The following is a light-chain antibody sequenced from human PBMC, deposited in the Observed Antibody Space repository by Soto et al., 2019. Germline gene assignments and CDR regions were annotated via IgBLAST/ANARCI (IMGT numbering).Light chain of an antibody. Sequence: QAVVTQETSLTVSPGGTVTLTCGSSTGAVTSGHWPYWFQQKPGQVPTPLIYDTSNKYSWTPARFSGSLLGGTPALVLSGAQPEDEAAYYCSLSYSGVRVFGGGTKLTVL. CDR1: TGAVTSGHW. CDR2: DTS. CDR3: SLSYSGVRV. J-gene: IGLJ3*02. V-gene: IGLV7-46*01.